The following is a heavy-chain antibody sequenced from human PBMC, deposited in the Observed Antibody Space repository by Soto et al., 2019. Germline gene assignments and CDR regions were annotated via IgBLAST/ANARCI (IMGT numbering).Heavy chain of an antibody. CDR1: GGSFSGYY. J-gene: IGHJ5*02. CDR2: INHSGST. Sequence: SETLSLTCAVYGGSFSGYYWSWIRQPPGKGLEWIGEINHSGSTNYNPSLKSRVTISVDTSKNQFSLKLSSVTAADTAVYYCARGSYYYGSGSYKKKYNWFDPWGQGTLVTVSS. D-gene: IGHD3-10*01. V-gene: IGHV4-34*01. CDR3: ARGSYYYGSGSYKKKYNWFDP.